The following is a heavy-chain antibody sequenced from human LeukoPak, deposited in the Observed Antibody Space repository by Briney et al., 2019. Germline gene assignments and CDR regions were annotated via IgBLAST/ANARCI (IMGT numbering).Heavy chain of an antibody. Sequence: ASVKVSCKASGYTFTGYYMHWVRQAPGQGLEWMGWINPNSGGTNYAQKFQGRVTMTRDTSISTAYMELSRLRSDDTAVYYCARVDSGYLYYFDYWGQGTLVTVSS. CDR2: INPNSGGT. D-gene: IGHD3-22*01. V-gene: IGHV1-2*02. CDR3: ARVDSGYLYYFDY. CDR1: GYTFTGYY. J-gene: IGHJ4*02.